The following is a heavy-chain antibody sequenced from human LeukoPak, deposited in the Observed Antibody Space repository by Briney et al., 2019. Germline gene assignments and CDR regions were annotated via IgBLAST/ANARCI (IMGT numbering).Heavy chain of an antibody. CDR3: ATLGGQYFQH. CDR1: GGSISSSDYY. J-gene: IGHJ1*01. Sequence: PSETLSLTCTVSGGSISSSDYYWGWIRQPPGKGLEWIGSIYYSGTTYYNPSLKSRVTISVDTSKNQFSLKLSSVTAADTAVYYCATLGGQYFQHWGQGTLVTVSS. D-gene: IGHD3-16*01. V-gene: IGHV4-39*01. CDR2: IYYSGTT.